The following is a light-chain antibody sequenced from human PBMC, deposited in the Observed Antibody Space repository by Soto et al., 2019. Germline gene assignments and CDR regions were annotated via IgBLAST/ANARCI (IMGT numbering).Light chain of an antibody. V-gene: IGLV2-23*01. CDR3: CSYAGSSTSVV. J-gene: IGLJ2*01. Sequence: QSALTQPASVSGSPGQSITISCTGTSSDVGSYNLVSWYQQHPGKAPKLMIYEGSKRPSGVSNRVSGSNSGNTASLTISGLHAEDEADYYCCSYAGSSTSVVFGGGTKLTVL. CDR2: EGS. CDR1: SSDVGSYNL.